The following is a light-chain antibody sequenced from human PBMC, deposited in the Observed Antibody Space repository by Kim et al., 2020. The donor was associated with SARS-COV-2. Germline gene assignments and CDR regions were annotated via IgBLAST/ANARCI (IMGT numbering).Light chain of an antibody. CDR1: TGAVTSGHY. CDR3: LLFYSGTYV. Sequence: QAVVTQEHSLTVSPGGTVTLTCGSSTGAVTSGHYPYWFQQKPGQAPRTLIYDTRNKHSWTPARFSGSLLGDKAALTLSGAQPEDEAEYYCLLFYSGTYVFGTGTKVTVL. CDR2: DTR. V-gene: IGLV7-46*01. J-gene: IGLJ1*01.